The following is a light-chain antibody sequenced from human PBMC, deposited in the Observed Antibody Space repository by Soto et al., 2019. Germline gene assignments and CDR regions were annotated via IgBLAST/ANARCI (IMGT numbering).Light chain of an antibody. CDR3: QQYNSYPWT. CDR1: QSISSW. V-gene: IGKV1-5*01. CDR2: DAS. J-gene: IGKJ1*01. Sequence: DIQMTQSPSTLSASAGDRVTITCRASQSISSWLAWYQQKPGKAPKLLIYDASSLESGVPSRFSGSGSGTEITLTISSLQPEDSATYYCQQYNSYPWTFGQGTKVGVK.